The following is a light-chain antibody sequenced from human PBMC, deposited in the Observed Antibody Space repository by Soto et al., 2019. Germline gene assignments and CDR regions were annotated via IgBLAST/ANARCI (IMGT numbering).Light chain of an antibody. CDR3: QQADSFPIT. V-gene: IGKV1-12*01. CDR2: AAF. Sequence: DIQMTQSPSSVSSSVGYIFTISCRSSEDINSRLAWYQQKPWNAPKLLIYAAFILQSGVTSRFSGYGSGTDFTLSISSLQPEDFATYYCQQADSFPITFGQGTRLEIK. J-gene: IGKJ5*01. CDR1: EDINSR.